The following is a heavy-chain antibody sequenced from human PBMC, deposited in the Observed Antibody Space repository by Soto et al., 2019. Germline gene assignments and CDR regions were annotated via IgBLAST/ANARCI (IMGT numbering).Heavy chain of an antibody. CDR2: IYHSGST. CDR1: GGSISSGGYS. CDR3: ASSGSYGIFDY. V-gene: IGHV4-30-2*01. J-gene: IGHJ4*02. D-gene: IGHD3-10*01. Sequence: SETLSLTCAVPGGSISSGGYSWSWIRQPPGKGLEWIGYIYHSGSTYYNPSLKSRVTISVDRSKNQFSLKLSSVTAADTAVYYCASSGSYGIFDYWGQGTLVTVSS.